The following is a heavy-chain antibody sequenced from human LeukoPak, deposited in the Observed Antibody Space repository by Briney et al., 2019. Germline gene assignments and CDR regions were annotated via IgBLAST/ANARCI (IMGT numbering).Heavy chain of an antibody. CDR2: IYESGST. D-gene: IGHD2-15*01. CDR3: ARVPPPSLRRNWFDP. Sequence: PSETLSLTCSVSGYSISSGYYWGWIRQPPGRGLEWIGNIYESGSTYYNPSLKSRVTISVDTSKNQFSLKLSSVTAADTAVYYCARVPPPSLRRNWFDPWGQGTLVTVSS. J-gene: IGHJ5*02. CDR1: GYSISSGYY. V-gene: IGHV4-38-2*02.